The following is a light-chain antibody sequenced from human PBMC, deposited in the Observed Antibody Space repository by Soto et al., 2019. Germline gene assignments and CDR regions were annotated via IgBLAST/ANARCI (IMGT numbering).Light chain of an antibody. V-gene: IGKV1-39*01. Sequence: DIQMTQSPSSLSASVGDRVTITCRASQSISSYLNWYQQKPGKAPKLLIYAASSLQSGVPSRFSGSGSGTDFTLTISSLQPEDFATYYYQQSYSTLYTFCQGTKLEIK. CDR3: QQSYSTLYT. CDR1: QSISSY. CDR2: AAS. J-gene: IGKJ2*01.